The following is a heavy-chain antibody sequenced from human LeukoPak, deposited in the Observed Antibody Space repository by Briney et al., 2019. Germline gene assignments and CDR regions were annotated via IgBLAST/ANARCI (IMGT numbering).Heavy chain of an antibody. Sequence: GASVKVSCKASGYTFTSYDINWVRQATGQGLEWMGWMNPNSGNTGYAQKFQGRVTMTRNTSISTAYMELSSLRSEDTAVYYCARAARSKGVRDYYGMDVWGQGTTVTVSS. CDR3: ARAARSKGVRDYYGMDV. CDR1: GYTFTSYD. D-gene: IGHD3-10*01. CDR2: MNPNSGNT. V-gene: IGHV1-8*01. J-gene: IGHJ6*02.